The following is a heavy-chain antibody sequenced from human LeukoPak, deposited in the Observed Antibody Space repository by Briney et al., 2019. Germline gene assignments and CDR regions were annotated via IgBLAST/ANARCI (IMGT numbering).Heavy chain of an antibody. CDR3: AREGYSGHDFIY. V-gene: IGHV4-59*01. Sequence: PSETLSITCTVSSGSIGTYYRSWVRQPPGKGLGWIGYIYHSGDTKYNPSLKSRVTISVDTSKNQFSLRLRSVTAADTAVYYCAREGYSGHDFIYWGQGTLVTVSS. CDR2: IYHSGDT. CDR1: SGSIGTYY. J-gene: IGHJ4*02. D-gene: IGHD5-12*01.